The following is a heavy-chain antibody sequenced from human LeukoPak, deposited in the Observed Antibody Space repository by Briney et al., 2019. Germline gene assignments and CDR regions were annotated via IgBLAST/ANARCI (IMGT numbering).Heavy chain of an antibody. D-gene: IGHD6-6*01. Sequence: GGSLRLSCAASGLIFSSHWMNWVGQAPGKGLEWVAVISYDGSNKYYADSVKGRFTISRDNSKNTLYLQMISLRAEDTAVYYCARDSAARLDYWGQGTLVTVSS. J-gene: IGHJ4*02. CDR2: ISYDGSNK. V-gene: IGHV3-30-3*01. CDR3: ARDSAARLDY. CDR1: GLIFSSHW.